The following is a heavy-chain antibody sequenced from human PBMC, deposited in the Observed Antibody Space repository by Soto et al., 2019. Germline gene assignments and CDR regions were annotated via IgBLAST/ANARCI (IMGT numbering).Heavy chain of an antibody. Sequence: SLGLSCAASGFTFSSYGMHWVRQAPGKGLEWVAVISYDGSNKYYADSVKGRFTISRDNSKNTLYLQMNSLRAEDTAVYYCAKDRDIVVVVAATPLDYWGQGTLVTVYS. CDR3: AKDRDIVVVVAATPLDY. CDR1: GFTFSSYG. J-gene: IGHJ4*02. CDR2: ISYDGSNK. V-gene: IGHV3-30*18. D-gene: IGHD2-15*01.